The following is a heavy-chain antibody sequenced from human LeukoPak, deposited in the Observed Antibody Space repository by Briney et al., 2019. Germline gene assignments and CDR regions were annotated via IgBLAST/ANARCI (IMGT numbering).Heavy chain of an antibody. CDR1: GFTFSSYG. V-gene: IGHV3-30*18. CDR3: AKDGGYSSGWYSGHDAFDI. CDR2: ISYDGSNK. Sequence: QPGRSLRLSCAASGFTFSSYGMHWVRQAPGKGLEWVAVISYDGSNKYYADSVKGRFTISRDNSKNTLYLQMNSLRAEDTAVYYCAKDGGYSSGWYSGHDAFDIWGQGTMVTVSS. D-gene: IGHD6-19*01. J-gene: IGHJ3*02.